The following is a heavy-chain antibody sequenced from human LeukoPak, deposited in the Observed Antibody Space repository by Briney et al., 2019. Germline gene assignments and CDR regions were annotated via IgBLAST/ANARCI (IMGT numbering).Heavy chain of an antibody. V-gene: IGHV4-39*01. CDR3: ARTPRFCSSTSCREDY. CDR1: GGSISSSSYY. J-gene: IGHJ4*02. Sequence: SETLSLTCTVSGGSISSSSYYWGWIRQPPGKGLEWIGSIYYSGSTYYNPSLKSRVTISVDTSKNQFSLKLSSVTAADTAVYYCARTPRFCSSTSCREDYWGQGTLVTVSS. D-gene: IGHD2-2*01. CDR2: IYYSGST.